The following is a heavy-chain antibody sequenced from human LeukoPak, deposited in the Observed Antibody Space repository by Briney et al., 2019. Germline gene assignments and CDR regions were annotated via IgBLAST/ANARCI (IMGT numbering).Heavy chain of an antibody. Sequence: ASVKVSCKVSGYTLTELSMHWVRQAPGKGLEWMGGFDPEDGETIYAQKFQGRVTITTDESTSTAYMELSGLRSEDTAVYYCARNRSYYDFWSGSADSSYYYMDVWGKGTTVTVSS. CDR1: GYTLTELS. J-gene: IGHJ6*03. V-gene: IGHV1-24*01. D-gene: IGHD3-3*01. CDR2: FDPEDGET. CDR3: ARNRSYYDFWSGSADSSYYYMDV.